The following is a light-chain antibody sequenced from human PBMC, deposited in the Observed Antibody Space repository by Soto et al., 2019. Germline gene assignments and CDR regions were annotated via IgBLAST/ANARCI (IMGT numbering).Light chain of an antibody. CDR2: KAT. V-gene: IGLV3-25*02. CDR3: QSADGSHSYHVV. CDR1: TLATQY. Sequence: SYELTQSPSLSVSPGQTAKITCSVDTLATQYAYWYQVRPGQARLLLIHKATERLSGIADRFSGSISGTTVTLTISRVQAEDEADYYCQSADGSHSYHVVFGGGTKLTVL. J-gene: IGLJ2*01.